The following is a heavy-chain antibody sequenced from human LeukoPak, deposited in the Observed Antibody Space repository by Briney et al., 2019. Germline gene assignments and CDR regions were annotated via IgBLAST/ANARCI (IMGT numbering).Heavy chain of an antibody. CDR1: GGSISSYY. J-gene: IGHJ4*02. CDR3: AGEVHYDILAGYYNPIPFGY. V-gene: IGHV4-4*07. D-gene: IGHD3-9*01. Sequence: SETLSLTCTVSGGSISSYYWSWIRQPAGKGLEWIGRIYTSGSTNYNPSLKSRVTMSVDTTKNQFFLKLSSVHAADTAVDYCAGEVHYDILAGYYNPIPFGYWGQGTLVTVSS. CDR2: IYTSGST.